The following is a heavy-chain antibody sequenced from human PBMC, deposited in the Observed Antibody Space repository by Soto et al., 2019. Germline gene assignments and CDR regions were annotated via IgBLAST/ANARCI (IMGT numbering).Heavy chain of an antibody. CDR3: AKDREWLPYYFDY. J-gene: IGHJ4*02. CDR1: GFTFSSYG. D-gene: IGHD5-18*01. V-gene: IGHV3-30*18. Sequence: PGGSLRLSCAASGFTFSSYGMHWVRQAPGKGLEWVAVISYDGSNKYYADSVKGRFTISRDNSKNTLYLQMNSLRAEDTAVYYCAKDREWLPYYFDYWGQGTLVTVSS. CDR2: ISYDGSNK.